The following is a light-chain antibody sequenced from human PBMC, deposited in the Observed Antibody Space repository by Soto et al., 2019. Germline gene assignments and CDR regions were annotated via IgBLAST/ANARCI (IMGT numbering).Light chain of an antibody. Sequence: DIVLTQSPATLSLSPGERATLSCRASQSVSRYLAWYQQKPGQAPRLLIYDASNRATGIPARFSGSGSGTDFTLTISSLEPEDFAVYYCQQRRSWPRTFGQGTKV. CDR1: QSVSRY. V-gene: IGKV3-11*01. CDR2: DAS. CDR3: QQRRSWPRT. J-gene: IGKJ1*01.